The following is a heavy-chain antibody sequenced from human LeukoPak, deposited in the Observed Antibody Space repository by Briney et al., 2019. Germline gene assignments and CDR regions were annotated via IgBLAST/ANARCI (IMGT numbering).Heavy chain of an antibody. CDR2: ISYDGSNK. CDR1: GFTFSSYA. Sequence: GGSLRLSCAASGFTFSSYAMHWVRQAPGKGLEWVAVISYDGSNKYYADSVKGRFTISRDNSKNTLYLQMNSLRAEDTAVYYCARDAHHIVVVTAIFSFDYWGQGTLVTVSS. V-gene: IGHV3-30*04. J-gene: IGHJ4*02. CDR3: ARDAHHIVVVTAIFSFDY. D-gene: IGHD2-21*02.